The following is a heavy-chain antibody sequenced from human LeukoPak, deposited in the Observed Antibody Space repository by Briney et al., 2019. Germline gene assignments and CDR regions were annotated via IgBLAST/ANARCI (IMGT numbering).Heavy chain of an antibody. CDR1: GGTFSSYA. D-gene: IGHD3-22*01. J-gene: IGHJ4*02. CDR2: IIPIFGIA. V-gene: IGHV1-69*04. Sequence: ASVKVSCKASGGTFSSYAISWVRQAPGQGLEWMGRIIPIFGIANHAQKFQGRVTITADKSTSTAYTELSSLRSEDTAVYYCARVRGYYYDSSGFSLDYWGQGTLVTVSS. CDR3: ARVRGYYYDSSGFSLDY.